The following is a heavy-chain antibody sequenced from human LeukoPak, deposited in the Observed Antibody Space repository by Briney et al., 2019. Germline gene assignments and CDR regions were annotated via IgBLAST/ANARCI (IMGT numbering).Heavy chain of an antibody. Sequence: SETLSLTCTVSGASISSDDYYWSWIRQPPGKGLKWIAYTHYSGSSFYNPSLKSRITISVDTSKNQFSLRLSSVTAADTAVYYCASPIGDSWDYWGQGTLVTVSS. D-gene: IGHD4-17*01. CDR1: GASISSDDYY. J-gene: IGHJ4*02. CDR2: THYSGSS. V-gene: IGHV4-30-4*01. CDR3: ASPIGDSWDY.